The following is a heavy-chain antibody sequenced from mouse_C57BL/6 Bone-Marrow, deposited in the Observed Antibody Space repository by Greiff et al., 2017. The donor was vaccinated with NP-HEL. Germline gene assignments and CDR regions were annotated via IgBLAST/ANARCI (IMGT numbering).Heavy chain of an antibody. J-gene: IGHJ4*01. CDR1: GFSLTSYG. V-gene: IGHV2-5*01. D-gene: IGHD1-1*01. CDR2: IWRGGST. CDR3: AKDYYGSSPYYAMDY. Sequence: QVQLKESGPGLVQPSQSLSITCTVSGFSLTSYGVHWVRQSPGKGLEWLGVIWRGGSTDYNAAFMSRLSITKDNSKSQVFFKMNSLQADDTAIYYCAKDYYGSSPYYAMDYWGQGTSVTVSS.